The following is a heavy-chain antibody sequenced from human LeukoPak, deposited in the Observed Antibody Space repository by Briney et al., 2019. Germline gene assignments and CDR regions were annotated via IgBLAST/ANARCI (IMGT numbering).Heavy chain of an antibody. J-gene: IGHJ4*02. CDR3: ARGPHYYDSGSPGY. V-gene: IGHV3-66*01. D-gene: IGHD3-10*01. CDR2: IYSGGRT. CDR1: GFTVSSNY. Sequence: GGSLRLSCAASGFTVSSNYMSWVRQAPGKGLEWVSVIYSGGRTYYADSVKGRFTISRDNSENTLYLQMNSLRAEDTAVYYCARGPHYYDSGSPGYWGQGTLVTVSS.